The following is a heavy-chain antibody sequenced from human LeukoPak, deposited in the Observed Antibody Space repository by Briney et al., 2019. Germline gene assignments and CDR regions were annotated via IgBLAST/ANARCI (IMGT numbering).Heavy chain of an antibody. V-gene: IGHV3-30*03. CDR3: ARGPITPVAGFSDY. CDR2: ISYDGSNK. CDR1: GFTFSSYG. J-gene: IGHJ4*02. Sequence: PGRSLRLSCAASGFTFSSYGMHWVRQAPGKGLEWVAVISYDGSNKYYADSVKGRFTISRDNSKNTLYLQMNSLRAEDTAVYYCARGPITPVAGFSDYWGQGTLVTVSS. D-gene: IGHD6-19*01.